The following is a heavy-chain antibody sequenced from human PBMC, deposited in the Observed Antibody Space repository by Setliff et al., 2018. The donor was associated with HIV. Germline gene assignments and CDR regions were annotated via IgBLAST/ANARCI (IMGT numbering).Heavy chain of an antibody. D-gene: IGHD1-26*01. J-gene: IGHJ4*02. V-gene: IGHV3-74*01. CDR3: ARDFYGSLDY. Sequence: GGSLRLSCAASGFTFSGDWMHWVRQPPGKGLVWVSHINGDESTINYADSVKGRFTISRDNAKNTLYLQMNDLRAEDTAVYFCARDFYGSLDYWGQGSLVTVSS. CDR2: INGDESTI. CDR1: GFTFSGDW.